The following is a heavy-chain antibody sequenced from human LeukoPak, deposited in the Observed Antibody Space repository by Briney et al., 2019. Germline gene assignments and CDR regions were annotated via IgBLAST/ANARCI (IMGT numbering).Heavy chain of an antibody. Sequence: GGSLRLSCAASGFTFTSYTMNWVRQAPRKGLDWLSYISGGSGDIFYADSVRGRFTTSRDNARNSLFLQMNSLRDEDTAVYYCARAYYDISGYYWFDSWGQGTLVTVSS. CDR1: GFTFTSYT. CDR3: ARAYYDISGYYWFDS. CDR2: ISGGSGDI. J-gene: IGHJ5*01. V-gene: IGHV3-48*02. D-gene: IGHD3-22*01.